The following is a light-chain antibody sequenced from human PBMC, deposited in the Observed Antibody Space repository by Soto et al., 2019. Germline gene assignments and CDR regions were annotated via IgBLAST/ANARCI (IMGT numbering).Light chain of an antibody. J-gene: IGLJ2*01. CDR2: GNS. Sequence: QSVLTQPPSVSGAPGQRVTISCTGRSSNIGAGYDVHWYQQLPGTAPKLLIYGNSNRPSGVPDRFSGPKSGTSASLDITGLEVGYEAESYCQSYDSSLSGEGFCGGTKQTVL. CDR1: SSNIGAGYD. CDR3: QSYDSSLSGEG. V-gene: IGLV1-40*01.